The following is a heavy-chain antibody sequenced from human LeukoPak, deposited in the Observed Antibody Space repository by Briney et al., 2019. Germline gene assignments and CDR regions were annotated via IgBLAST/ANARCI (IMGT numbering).Heavy chain of an antibody. CDR3: ARGGGLYYYDSSGIWSSNDY. CDR1: GYTFSGYY. V-gene: IGHV1-2*02. CDR2: SHPRTGGT. J-gene: IGHJ4*02. Sequence: ASVKVSCEASGYTFSGYYIHWLRQAPGQGLEWMGWSHPRTGGTNYAEKFQGRVTMTTDTSSSTAYMELSRLRSDDTAVYYCARGGGLYYYDSSGIWSSNDYWGQGTLVTVSS. D-gene: IGHD3-22*01.